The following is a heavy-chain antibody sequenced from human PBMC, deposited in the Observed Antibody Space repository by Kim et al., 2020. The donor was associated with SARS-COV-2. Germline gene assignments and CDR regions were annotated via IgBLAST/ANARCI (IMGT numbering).Heavy chain of an antibody. CDR1: GFTFSSYA. CDR2: ISYDGSNK. CDR3: ARDEGPGSYYYGMDV. V-gene: IGHV3-30*04. Sequence: GGSLRLSCAASGFTFSSYAMHWVRQAPGKGLEWVAVISYDGSNKYYADSVKGRFTISRDNSKNTLYLQMNSLRAEDTAVYYCARDEGPGSYYYGMDVWGQGTTVTVSS. J-gene: IGHJ6*02. D-gene: IGHD3-10*01.